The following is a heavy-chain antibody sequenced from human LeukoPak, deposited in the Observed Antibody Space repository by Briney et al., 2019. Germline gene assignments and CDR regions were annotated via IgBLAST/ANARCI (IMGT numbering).Heavy chain of an antibody. D-gene: IGHD6-19*01. J-gene: IGHJ5*02. CDR1: GYTFTGYY. Sequence: GASVKVSCKASGYTFTGYYMHWVRQAPGQGLEWMGWINPNSGATIYAQKFQGRVTMTRDTSISTAYMEVNSLRSDDTAVYYCAREQQWLVHWFDPWGQGTLVTVSS. CDR2: INPNSGAT. CDR3: AREQQWLVHWFDP. V-gene: IGHV1-2*02.